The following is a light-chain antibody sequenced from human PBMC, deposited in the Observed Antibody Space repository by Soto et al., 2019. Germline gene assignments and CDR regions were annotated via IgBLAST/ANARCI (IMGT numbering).Light chain of an antibody. J-gene: IGLJ2*01. V-gene: IGLV1-40*01. Sequence: QSVLTQPPSVSGAPGQRVTISCTGSSSNIGAGYDVHWYQQVPGTAPKLLIYGNINRPSGVPDRFSGSKSGTSASLVITGLQADDEADYYCQSYDSSLTVVFGGGTKLTVL. CDR2: GNI. CDR3: QSYDSSLTVV. CDR1: SSNIGAGYD.